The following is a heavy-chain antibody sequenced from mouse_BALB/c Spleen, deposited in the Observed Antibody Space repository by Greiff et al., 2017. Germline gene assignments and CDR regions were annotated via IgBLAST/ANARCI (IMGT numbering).Heavy chain of an antibody. CDR1: GFNIKDYY. V-gene: IGHV14-4*02. D-gene: IGHD2-10*02. CDR2: IDPENGDT. J-gene: IGHJ4*01. CDR3: NAGYGNYEAMDD. Sequence: EVQLQQSGAELVRSGASVKLSCTASGFNIKDYYMHWVKQRPEQGLEWIGWIDPENGDTEYAPKFQGKATMTADTSSNTAYLQLSSLTSEDTAVYYCNAGYGNYEAMDDWGQGTSVTVSS.